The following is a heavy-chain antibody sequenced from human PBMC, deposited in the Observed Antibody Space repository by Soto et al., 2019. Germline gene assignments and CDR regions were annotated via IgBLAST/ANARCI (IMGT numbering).Heavy chain of an antibody. J-gene: IGHJ4*02. CDR1: GFTFSSYA. Sequence: GGSLRLSCAASGFTFSSYAMHWVRQAPGKGLEWVAVISYDGSNKYYADSVKGRFTISRDNSKNTLYLQMNSLRAEDTAVYYCARAGITFGGVIGQSDYWGQGTLVTVSS. CDR3: ARAGITFGGVIGQSDY. CDR2: ISYDGSNK. V-gene: IGHV3-30-3*01. D-gene: IGHD3-16*02.